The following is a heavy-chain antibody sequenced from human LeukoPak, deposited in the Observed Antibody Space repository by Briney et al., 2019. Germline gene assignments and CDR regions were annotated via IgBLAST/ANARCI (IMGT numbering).Heavy chain of an antibody. Sequence: SQTLSLTCTVSGGSISSGGYYWSWIRQHPGKGLEWIGYIYYSGSTYYNPSLKSRVTISVDTSKNQSSLKLSSVTAADTAVYYCAARPLLWFGELQDYWGQGTLVTVSS. V-gene: IGHV4-31*03. CDR2: IYYSGST. D-gene: IGHD3-10*01. CDR3: AARPLLWFGELQDY. J-gene: IGHJ4*02. CDR1: GGSISSGGYY.